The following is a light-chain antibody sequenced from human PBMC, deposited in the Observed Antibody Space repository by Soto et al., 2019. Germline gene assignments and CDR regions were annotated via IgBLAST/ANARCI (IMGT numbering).Light chain of an antibody. V-gene: IGLV7-46*01. J-gene: IGLJ3*02. Sequence: QAVVTQEPSLTVSPGGTVTLTCISSTGAVTSGHYPYWFQQKPGQAPRTLIYDTTNKHSWTPARFSGSLLGGKAALTLAGAQTDDEADYYCLLSYSGTNWVFGGGTKLTVL. CDR1: TGAVTSGHY. CDR2: DTT. CDR3: LLSYSGTNWV.